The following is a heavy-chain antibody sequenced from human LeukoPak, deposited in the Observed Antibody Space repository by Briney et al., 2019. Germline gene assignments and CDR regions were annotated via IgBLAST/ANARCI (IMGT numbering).Heavy chain of an antibody. CDR2: IYHSGST. CDR3: ARDASLQTGAFDV. J-gene: IGHJ3*01. D-gene: IGHD5-24*01. V-gene: IGHV4-4*02. Sequence: SETLSLTCAVSGGSISSSNWWSWVRQPPGKGLEWIGEIYHSGSTNYNPSLKSRVTISVDKSENQFSLNLTSVTAADTAMYYCARDASLQTGAFDVWGQGTMVTVSS. CDR1: GGSISSSNW.